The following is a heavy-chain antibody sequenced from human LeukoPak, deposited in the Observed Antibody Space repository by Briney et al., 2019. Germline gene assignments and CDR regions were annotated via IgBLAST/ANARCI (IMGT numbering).Heavy chain of an antibody. CDR1: GGSISSGDYY. Sequence: SETLSLTCTVSGGSISSGDYYWRWIRQPPGKGLEWIGYIYYSGSTYYNPSLKSRVTISVDTSKNQFSMKLSSVTAADTAVYYCAREYYRPSDAFDIWGQGTMVTVSS. CDR2: IYYSGST. D-gene: IGHD2-8*01. J-gene: IGHJ3*02. CDR3: AREYYRPSDAFDI. V-gene: IGHV4-30-4*01.